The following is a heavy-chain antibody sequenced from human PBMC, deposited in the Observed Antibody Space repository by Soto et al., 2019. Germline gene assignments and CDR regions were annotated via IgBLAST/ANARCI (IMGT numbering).Heavy chain of an antibody. D-gene: IGHD3-16*01. CDR2: FYPDDSDT. Sequence: GESLKISCKASGYIIKNYWCGWVRQMPGQGLEWMEIFYPDDSDTRYSTSLQGHVTNSVDKPISTAYVQWSSLKAAASAIYYCFRGGVTSRSFDYWGQGTLVTVSS. V-gene: IGHV5-51*04. J-gene: IGHJ4*02. CDR3: FRGGVTSRSFDY. CDR1: GYIIKNYW.